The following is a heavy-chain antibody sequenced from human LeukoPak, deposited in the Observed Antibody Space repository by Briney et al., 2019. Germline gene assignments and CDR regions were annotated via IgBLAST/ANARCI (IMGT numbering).Heavy chain of an antibody. CDR3: AKGAGWYNY. D-gene: IGHD6-19*01. J-gene: IGHJ4*02. CDR1: GDYINNDY. Sequence: PSVTLSLTCTVSGDYINNDYWSWLRQPPGKGLEWVGSIKYRGNSNYNASLKSRGSISVDTSKKEFSLKLSSVPAVDTAVYYCAKGAGWYNYWGQGILVTVSS. CDR2: IKYRGNS. V-gene: IGHV4-59*01.